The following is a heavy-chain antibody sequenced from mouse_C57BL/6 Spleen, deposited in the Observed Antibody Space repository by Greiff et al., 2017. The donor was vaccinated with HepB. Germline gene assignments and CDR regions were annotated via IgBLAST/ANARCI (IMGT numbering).Heavy chain of an antibody. J-gene: IGHJ4*01. D-gene: IGHD2-4*01. CDR3: ARYDYDEGYYYAMDY. Sequence: QVQLQQSGPELVKPGASVKISCKASGYAFSSSWMNWVKQRPGKGLEWIGRIYPGDGDTNYNGKFKGKATLTADKSSSTAYTQLSSLTSEDSAVYFCARYDYDEGYYYAMDYWGQGTSVTVSS. V-gene: IGHV1-82*01. CDR2: IYPGDGDT. CDR1: GYAFSSSW.